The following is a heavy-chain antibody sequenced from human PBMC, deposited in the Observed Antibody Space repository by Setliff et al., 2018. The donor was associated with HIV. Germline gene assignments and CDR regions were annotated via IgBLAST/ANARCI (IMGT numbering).Heavy chain of an antibody. CDR2: IDASANT. D-gene: IGHD6-13*01. V-gene: IGHV4-38-2*02. J-gene: IGHJ5*02. CDR1: GSSISSNYY. Sequence: KTSETLSLTCTVSGSSISSNYYWAWIRQAPGKGQEWIGCIDASANTYYIPSLKSRATISIDTSKNQLSLKLRSVTAADTAVYYCARIGSGWSVGWFDPWGQGTPVTVPQ. CDR3: ARIGSGWSVGWFDP.